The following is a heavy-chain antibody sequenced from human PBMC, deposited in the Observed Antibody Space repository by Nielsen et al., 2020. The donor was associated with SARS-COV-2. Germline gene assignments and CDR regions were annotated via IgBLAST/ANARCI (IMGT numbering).Heavy chain of an antibody. J-gene: IGHJ4*02. Sequence: GESLKISCAASGFTFSSYSMNWVRQAPGKGLEWVSSISSSSCYIYYADSVKGRFTIFRDNAKNSLYLQMNSLRAEDTAVYYCASVAYDILTGYYLYWGQGTLVTVSS. D-gene: IGHD3-9*01. CDR1: GFTFSSYS. CDR2: ISSSSCYI. CDR3: ASVAYDILTGYYLY. V-gene: IGHV3-21*01.